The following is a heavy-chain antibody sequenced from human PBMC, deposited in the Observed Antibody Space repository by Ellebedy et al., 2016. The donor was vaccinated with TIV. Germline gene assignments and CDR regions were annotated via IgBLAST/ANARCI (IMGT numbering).Heavy chain of an antibody. Sequence: SETLSLXXSVSGDSVSHDSYFWTWIRQPPGKGLEYIGHIHQSGITNYNASLRGRVAIDLDGSKNEFSLKLTSLTAADTAVYFCARAVAIRLHNWFTSWGQGTLVTVSS. J-gene: IGHJ4*02. CDR2: IHQSGIT. V-gene: IGHV4-61*01. D-gene: IGHD5-12*01. CDR3: ARAVAIRLHNWFTS. CDR1: GDSVSHDSYF.